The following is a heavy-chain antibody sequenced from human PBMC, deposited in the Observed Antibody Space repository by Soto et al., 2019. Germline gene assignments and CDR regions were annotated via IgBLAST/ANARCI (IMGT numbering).Heavy chain of an antibody. CDR3: AKDGDGYNGGFDY. CDR2: ISYDGSNK. CDR1: GFTFSSYG. J-gene: IGHJ4*02. D-gene: IGHD2-8*01. Sequence: PGGSLRLSCAASGFTFSSYGMHWVRQAPGKGLEWVAVISYDGSNKYYADSVKGRFTISRDSSKNTLYLQMNSLRAEDTAVYYCAKDGDGYNGGFDYWGQGTLVTVSS. V-gene: IGHV3-30*18.